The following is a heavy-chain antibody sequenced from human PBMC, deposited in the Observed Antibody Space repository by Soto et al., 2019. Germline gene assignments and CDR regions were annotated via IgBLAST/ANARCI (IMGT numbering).Heavy chain of an antibody. CDR3: ARLYIVGTTMLYGMDV. Sequence: QAQLVQSGAEVKKPGASVKVSCKAAGYNFTRFSISWVRQAPGQGLEWMGWISAYNGNTNYAQKLQGRVTMTTDTSTNTGYMDLGSLRSDDTAVYYCARLYIVGTTMLYGMDVWGQGTTVTVSS. CDR2: ISAYNGNT. V-gene: IGHV1-18*01. J-gene: IGHJ6*02. D-gene: IGHD1-26*01. CDR1: GYNFTRFS.